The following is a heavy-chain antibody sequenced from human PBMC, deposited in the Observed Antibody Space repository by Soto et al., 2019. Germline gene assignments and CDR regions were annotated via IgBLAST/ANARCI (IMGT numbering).Heavy chain of an antibody. D-gene: IGHD3-10*01. J-gene: IGHJ4*02. Sequence: SETLSLTCTVSGDSISSGDYYWSWIRQPPGKGLEWIGYIYYSGSTYYNPSLKSRVIISVDTSKNQFSLKLSSVTAADTAVYYCARAYSYGSGRFDYWGQGNLVTVSS. CDR3: ARAYSYGSGRFDY. V-gene: IGHV4-30-4*01. CDR1: GDSISSGDYY. CDR2: IYYSGST.